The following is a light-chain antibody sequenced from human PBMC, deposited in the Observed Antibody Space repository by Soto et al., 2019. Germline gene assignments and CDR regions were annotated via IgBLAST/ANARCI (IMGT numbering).Light chain of an antibody. CDR3: ETWDSNTRV. CDR2: LEGSGSY. CDR1: SGHRSYI. Sequence: QAVVTQSSSASASLGSSVKLTCTLSSGHRSYIIAWHQQQPGKAPRYLMKLEGSGSYNKGSGVPDRFSGSSSGAARYLTISNLQFEDEADYYCETWDSNTRVFGGGTKLTVL. V-gene: IGLV4-60*02. J-gene: IGLJ2*01.